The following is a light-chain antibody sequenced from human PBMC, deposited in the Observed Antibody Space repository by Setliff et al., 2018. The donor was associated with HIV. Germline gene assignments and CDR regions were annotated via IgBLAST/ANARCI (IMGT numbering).Light chain of an antibody. CDR3: CSYAGSHTFV. CDR2: DVI. J-gene: IGLJ1*01. CDR1: TSDVGGYNF. Sequence: QSVLAQPRSVSGSPGQSVTISCTGTTSDVGGYNFVSWYQHHPGKAPKLMIYDVIKRPSGVPDRFSGSKSGNTASLTISGLQAEDEADYYCCSYAGSHTFVFGTGTKGTVL. V-gene: IGLV2-11*01.